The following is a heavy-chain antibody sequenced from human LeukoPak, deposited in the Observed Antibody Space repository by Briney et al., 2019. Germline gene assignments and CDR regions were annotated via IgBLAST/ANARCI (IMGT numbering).Heavy chain of an antibody. CDR3: ARSQWLLIMDY. D-gene: IGHD6-19*01. CDR1: GGSVSSGSYY. V-gene: IGHV4-61*01. Sequence: SETLSLTCTVSGGSVSSGSYYWSWIRQPPGKGLEWIGYIYYSGSTNYNPSLKSRVTISVDASKNQFSLKLSSVTAADTAVYYCARSQWLLIMDYWGQGTLVTVSS. CDR2: IYYSGST. J-gene: IGHJ4*02.